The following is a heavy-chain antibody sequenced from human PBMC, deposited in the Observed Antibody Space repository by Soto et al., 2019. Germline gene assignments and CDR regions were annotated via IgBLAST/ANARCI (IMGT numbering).Heavy chain of an antibody. V-gene: IGHV3-23*01. Sequence: EMQLLESGGGLVQPGGSLRLSCVASGFTFSSYAVSWVRQAPGKGLEWVSAISGSGITTYYADSVKGRFTISRDNSKNTLYLQMNSLRAEDTAVYYCAKDLPSWELPKRDAFDIWGQGTMVTVSS. CDR1: GFTFSSYA. D-gene: IGHD1-26*01. CDR2: ISGSGITT. J-gene: IGHJ3*02. CDR3: AKDLPSWELPKRDAFDI.